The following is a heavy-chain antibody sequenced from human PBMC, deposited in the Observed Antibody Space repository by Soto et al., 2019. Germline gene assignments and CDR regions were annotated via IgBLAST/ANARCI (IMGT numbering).Heavy chain of an antibody. CDR2: IYYTGTT. Sequence: SETLSLTCTVSGASIRSHYWSWVRQPPGKGLEWIGFIYYTGTTKYNPSLESRVTISVDTSKNQFSLNLSSVTAVDTDVYYCARDSGGGGLHNWFDPWGPGTLVTVSS. CDR3: ARDSGGGGLHNWFDP. CDR1: GASIRSHY. D-gene: IGHD3-10*01. J-gene: IGHJ5*02. V-gene: IGHV4-59*11.